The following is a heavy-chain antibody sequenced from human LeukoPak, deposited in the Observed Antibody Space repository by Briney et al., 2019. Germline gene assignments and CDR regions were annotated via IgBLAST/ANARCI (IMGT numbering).Heavy chain of an antibody. Sequence: GGSLRLSCAASGFTFSSYGMHWVRQAPGKGLEWVAFIRYDGSNKYYADSVKGRFTISRDNSKNTLYLQMNSLRAEDTAVYYCAKSGLAYCGVDCTNWFDPWGQGTLVTVSS. CDR1: GFTFSSYG. J-gene: IGHJ5*02. D-gene: IGHD2-21*01. V-gene: IGHV3-30*02. CDR2: IRYDGSNK. CDR3: AKSGLAYCGVDCTNWFDP.